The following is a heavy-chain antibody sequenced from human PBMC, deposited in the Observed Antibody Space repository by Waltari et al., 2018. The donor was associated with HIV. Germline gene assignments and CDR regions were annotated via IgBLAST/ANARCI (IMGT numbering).Heavy chain of an antibody. CDR3: ARDRCTSSGGSCYNWFDP. D-gene: IGHD2-15*01. Sequence: EVQLVESGGGLVQPGGSLRLSCSAAGFTFRAYWMTWVRQAPGKGLVWVSRINSDGSNTNYADSVKGRFTISRDNAKHTLYLQMNSLRAEDTALYYCARDRCTSSGGSCYNWFDPWGQGSLVTVSS. V-gene: IGHV3-74*01. CDR1: GFTFRAYW. J-gene: IGHJ5*02. CDR2: INSDGSNT.